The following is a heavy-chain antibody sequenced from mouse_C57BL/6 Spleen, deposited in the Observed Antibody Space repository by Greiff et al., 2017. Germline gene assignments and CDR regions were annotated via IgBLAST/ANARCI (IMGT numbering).Heavy chain of an antibody. Sequence: QVQLQQSGPELVKPGASVKISCKASGYAFSSSWMNWVKQRPGKGLEWIGRIYPGSGSTNYNEKFKSKATLTVDPSSSTAYMQLSSLTSEDSAVYYCARRGTSCAYWGQGTLVTVSA. CDR1: GYAFSSSW. CDR3: ARRGTSCAY. J-gene: IGHJ3*01. D-gene: IGHD3-3*01. CDR2: IYPGSGST. V-gene: IGHV1-82*01.